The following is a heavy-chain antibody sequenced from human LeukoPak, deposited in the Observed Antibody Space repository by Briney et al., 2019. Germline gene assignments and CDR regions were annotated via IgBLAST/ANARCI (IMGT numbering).Heavy chain of an antibody. CDR1: GGSISSGDYY. CDR2: IYYSGST. J-gene: IGHJ3*02. CDR3: ARGGGYYDSSGYPSYDAFDI. Sequence: SQTLSLTCTVSGGSISSGDYYWSWIRQPPGKGLEWIGYIYYSGSTYYNPSLKSRVTISVDTSKNQFSLKLSSVTAADTAVYYCARGGGYYDSSGYPSYDAFDIWGQGTMVTVSS. V-gene: IGHV4-30-4*01. D-gene: IGHD3-22*01.